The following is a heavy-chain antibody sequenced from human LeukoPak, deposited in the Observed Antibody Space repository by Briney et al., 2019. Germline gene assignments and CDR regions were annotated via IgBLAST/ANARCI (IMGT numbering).Heavy chain of an antibody. CDR2: IKSKTDGGTT. J-gene: IGHJ4*02. CDR3: AKDNSRDFDY. V-gene: IGHV3-15*01. Sequence: GGSLRLSCAASGFTFSNAWMSWVRQTPGKGLEWVGRIKSKTDGGTTDYAAPVKGRFTISRDDSKNTLYLQMNSLKTEDTAVYYCAKDNSRDFDYWGQGTLVTVSS. CDR1: GFTFSNAW.